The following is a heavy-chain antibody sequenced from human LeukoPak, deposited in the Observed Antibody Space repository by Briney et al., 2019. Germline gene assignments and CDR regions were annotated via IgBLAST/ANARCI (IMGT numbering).Heavy chain of an antibody. Sequence: SETLSLTCTVSGGSITSYYWTYIRQPAGKGLEWIGRIHTSGSTNYNPSLKSRVTMSVDTSKNQFSLKLSSVTAADTAVYYCARDVAYCGGDCYSDAFDIWGQGTMVTVSS. CDR1: GGSITSYY. V-gene: IGHV4-4*07. J-gene: IGHJ3*02. CDR3: ARDVAYCGGDCYSDAFDI. D-gene: IGHD2-21*01. CDR2: IHTSGST.